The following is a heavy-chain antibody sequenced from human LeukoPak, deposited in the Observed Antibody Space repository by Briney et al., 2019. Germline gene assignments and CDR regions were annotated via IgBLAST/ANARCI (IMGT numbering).Heavy chain of an antibody. V-gene: IGHV4-59*11. Sequence: SETLSLTCTVSGGYISSHYWSWIRQPPGKGLEWIGYIYYSGSTNYNPSLKSRVTISVDTSKNQFSLKLSSVTAADTAVYYCARDGDDYGDHFDYWGQGTLVTVSS. J-gene: IGHJ4*02. CDR2: IYYSGST. D-gene: IGHD4-17*01. CDR3: ARDGDDYGDHFDY. CDR1: GGYISSHY.